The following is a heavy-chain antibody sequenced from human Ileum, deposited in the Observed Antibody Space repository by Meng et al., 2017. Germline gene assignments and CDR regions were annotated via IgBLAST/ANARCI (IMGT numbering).Heavy chain of an antibody. CDR1: TGCGSEGWYY. CDR2: SYYRGGN. Sequence: QRQASAPCRSTPSKRLALPWTGATGCGSEGWYYWSRILQPPGKWLEWIGYSYYRGGNGYTPSLTSRVTISGDTSKNQFSLRLSSVTAADTAVYYCAIFDFWSGSYCLDYWGQGALVTVSS. CDR3: AIFDFWSGSYCLDY. V-gene: IGHV4-61*01. D-gene: IGHD3-3*01. J-gene: IGHJ4*02.